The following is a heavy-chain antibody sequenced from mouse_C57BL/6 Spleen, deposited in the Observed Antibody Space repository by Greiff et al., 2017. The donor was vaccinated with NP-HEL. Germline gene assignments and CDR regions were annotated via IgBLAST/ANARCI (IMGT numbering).Heavy chain of an antibody. CDR1: GYTFTSYT. D-gene: IGHD1-1*01. V-gene: IGHV1-4*01. CDR3: ARIGHSRDY. Sequence: QVQLQQSGAELARPGASVKMSCKASGYTFTSYTMHWVKQRPGQGLEWIGYINPSSGSTKYNQKFKDKATLTADKSSSTTNMQLSSLTSEDAAVYYCARIGHSRDYWGQGTTLTVSS. CDR2: INPSSGST. J-gene: IGHJ2*01.